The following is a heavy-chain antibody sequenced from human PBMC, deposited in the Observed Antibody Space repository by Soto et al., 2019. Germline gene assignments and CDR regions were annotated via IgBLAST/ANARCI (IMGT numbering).Heavy chain of an antibody. D-gene: IGHD3-16*02. J-gene: IGHJ4*02. Sequence: GGSLRLSCAASGFTFSSYGMHWVRQAPGKGLEWVAVIWYDGSNKYYADSVKGRFTISRDNSKNTLYLQMNSLRAEDTAVYYCAREERMITFGGVIVNDYWGQGTLVTVSS. V-gene: IGHV3-33*01. CDR3: AREERMITFGGVIVNDY. CDR1: GFTFSSYG. CDR2: IWYDGSNK.